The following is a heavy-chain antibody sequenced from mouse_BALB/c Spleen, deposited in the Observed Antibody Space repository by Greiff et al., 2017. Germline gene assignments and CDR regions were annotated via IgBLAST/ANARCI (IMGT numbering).Heavy chain of an antibody. J-gene: IGHJ3*01. CDR3: ARRETWFAY. CDR2: INPSNGRT. V-gene: IGHV1S81*02. CDR1: GYTFTSYW. Sequence: QVQLQQPGAELVKPGASVKLSCKASGYTFTSYWMHWVKQSPGQGLEWIGEINPSNGRTNYNEKFKSKATLTVDKSSSTAYMQHSSLTSEDSAVYYCARRETWFAYWGQGTLVTVAA.